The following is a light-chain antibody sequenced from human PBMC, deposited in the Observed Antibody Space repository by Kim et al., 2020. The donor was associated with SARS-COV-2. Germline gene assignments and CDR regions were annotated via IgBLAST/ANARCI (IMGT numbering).Light chain of an antibody. CDR2: DVS. J-gene: IGLJ1*01. CDR1: SSDVGAYNY. Sequence: QSALTQPASVSGSPGQSITISCIGSSSDVGAYNYVSWYQQSPGKAPKLMIYDVSERPSGISNRFSGSKSGNTASLTISGLQAEDEIDYYCSSYTTSRTYVFGTGTKVTVL. CDR3: SSYTTSRTYV. V-gene: IGLV2-14*01.